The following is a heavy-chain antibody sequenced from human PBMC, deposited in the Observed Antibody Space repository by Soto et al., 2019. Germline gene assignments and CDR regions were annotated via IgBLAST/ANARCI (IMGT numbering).Heavy chain of an antibody. Sequence: QVQLVESGGGVVQPGRSLRLSCAASGFTFSSYGMHWVRQAPGQGLEWVAVISYDGSKKYYADSVKGRFTISRDNSKNTLYLQMNSLRAEDTAVYYCAKSDYYDSSYYYYGMDVWGQGTTVTVSS. CDR3: AKSDYYDSSYYYYGMDV. J-gene: IGHJ6*02. V-gene: IGHV3-30*18. D-gene: IGHD3-22*01. CDR1: GFTFSSYG. CDR2: ISYDGSKK.